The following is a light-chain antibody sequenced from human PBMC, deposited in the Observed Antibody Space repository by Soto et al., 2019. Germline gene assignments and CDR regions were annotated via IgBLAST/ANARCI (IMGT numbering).Light chain of an antibody. CDR1: QSVSSSF. V-gene: IGKV3-20*01. CDR2: AAS. J-gene: IGKJ3*01. CDR3: QQYGSSLIT. Sequence: EIVLTQSPGTLSLSPGERATLSCRASQSVSSSFLSWYQQKPGQAPRLLIYAASSRATGLPDWFSGSGSGTDFLLTISRLEPEDFAVYYCQQYGSSLITFGPGTKVDIK.